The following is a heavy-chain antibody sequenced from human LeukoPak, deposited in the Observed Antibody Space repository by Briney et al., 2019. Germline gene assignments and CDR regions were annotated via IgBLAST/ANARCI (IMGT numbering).Heavy chain of an antibody. D-gene: IGHD1-26*01. CDR1: GDSISSYY. V-gene: IGHV4-59*01. Sequence: SETLSLTCTVSGDSISSYYWSWIRQPPGEGLQWIGYIFYSGSTNYNTSLRSRVAISVDTSKNQFSLRLTSVTAADTAVYYCAGRSARYFDHWGQGALVTVSS. J-gene: IGHJ4*02. CDR2: IFYSGST. CDR3: AGRSARYFDH.